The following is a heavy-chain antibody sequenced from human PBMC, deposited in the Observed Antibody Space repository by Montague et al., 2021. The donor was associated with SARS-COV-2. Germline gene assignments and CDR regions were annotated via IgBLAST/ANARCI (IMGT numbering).Heavy chain of an antibody. Sequence: SETLSLTCTVSGGSITVSRYDWGWIRQPPGKGLEWIGSVHYTGTTSYNASLKSRLTISVDTSENQFSLKMTSVTASDTAVYYCARHRANAGSFDIWGQGTKVTVSS. CDR1: GGSITVSRYD. CDR3: ARHRANAGSFDI. V-gene: IGHV4-39*01. D-gene: IGHD1-1*01. J-gene: IGHJ3*02. CDR2: VHYTGTT.